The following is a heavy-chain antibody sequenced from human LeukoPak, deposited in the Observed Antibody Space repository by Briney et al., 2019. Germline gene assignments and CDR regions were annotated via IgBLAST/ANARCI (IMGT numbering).Heavy chain of an antibody. CDR1: GGSFSGYY. CDR3: ARVAGGYGDYFPGWYFDY. D-gene: IGHD4-17*01. J-gene: IGHJ4*02. Sequence: SETLSLTCAVYGGSFSGYYWSWIRQPPGKGLEWIGYIYHSGSTYYNPSLKSRVTISVDRSKNQFSLKLSSVTAADTAVYYCARVAGGYGDYFPGWYFDYWGQGTLVTVSS. V-gene: IGHV4-34*01. CDR2: IYHSGST.